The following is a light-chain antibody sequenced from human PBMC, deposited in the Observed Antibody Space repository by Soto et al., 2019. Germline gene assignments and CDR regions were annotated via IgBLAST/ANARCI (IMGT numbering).Light chain of an antibody. V-gene: IGLV1-44*01. J-gene: IGLJ1*01. CDR1: TSNIGSSV. CDR3: AAWDDSLSDYV. CDR2: TNN. Sequence: QSVLTQPPSASGTPWQRVTIFCSVSTSNIGSSVVNWFQQLPGTAPKLLIYTNNLRPSGVPDRFSGSKSGTSASLAITGLQSDDESDYYCAAWDDSLSDYVFGTGTKVTVL.